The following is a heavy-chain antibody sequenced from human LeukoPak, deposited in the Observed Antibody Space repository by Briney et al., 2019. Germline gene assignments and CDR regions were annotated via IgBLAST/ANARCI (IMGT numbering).Heavy chain of an antibody. J-gene: IGHJ6*02. D-gene: IGHD5-12*01. V-gene: IGHV1-2*02. CDR3: ARDRVVATIDGMDV. CDR2: INPNSGGT. Sequence: ASLKLSCTASGYTFTGYYMHWVRQAPGQGLEWMGWINPNSGGTNYAQTLQGRVTMTRDTSISTAYMELSRLRSDDTAVYYCARDRVVATIDGMDVWGQGTTVTVSS. CDR1: GYTFTGYY.